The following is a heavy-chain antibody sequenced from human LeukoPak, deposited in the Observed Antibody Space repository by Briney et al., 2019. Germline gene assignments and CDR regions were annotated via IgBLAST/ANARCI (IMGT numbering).Heavy chain of an antibody. Sequence: SETLSPTCTVSGGSISSYYWSWIRQPPAKGLEWIGYIYYSGSTNYNPSLKSRVTISVDTSKNQFSLKLSSVTAAHTAVYYRARASSNHAFYIWGERTMVTVYS. CDR2: IYYSGST. V-gene: IGHV4-59*01. J-gene: IGHJ3*02. CDR3: ARASSNHAFYI. CDR1: GGSISSYY. D-gene: IGHD4-11*01.